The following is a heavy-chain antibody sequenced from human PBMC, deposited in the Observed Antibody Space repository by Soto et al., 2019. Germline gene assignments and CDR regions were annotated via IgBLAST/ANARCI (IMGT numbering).Heavy chain of an antibody. D-gene: IGHD3-22*01. V-gene: IGHV1-18*04. CDR2: ISAYNGNT. CDR3: ARGGDSSGYYKRVAFDI. CDR1: GYTFTSYG. J-gene: IGHJ3*02. Sequence: EASVKVSCKASGYTFTSYGISWVRQAPGQGLEWMGWISAYNGNTNYAQKLQGRVTMTTDTSTSTAYMELRSLRSDDTAVYYCARGGDSSGYYKRVAFDIWGQGTMVTVSS.